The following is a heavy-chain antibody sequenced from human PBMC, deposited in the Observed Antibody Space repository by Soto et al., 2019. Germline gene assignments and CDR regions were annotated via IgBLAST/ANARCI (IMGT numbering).Heavy chain of an antibody. V-gene: IGHV5-51*03. Sequence: EVQLVQSGAEVKKPGESLQISCKGSGYSLTSYWIGWVRQMPGKGLEWMGIIYPGDSDTRYSPSFQGQVTISADKSISTDYLQWSSLKASDTAMYYCARWNRNPDLGSSYDYWGQGTLVTVSS. CDR1: GYSLTSYW. CDR2: IYPGDSDT. CDR3: ARWNRNPDLGSSYDY. J-gene: IGHJ4*02. D-gene: IGHD2-15*01.